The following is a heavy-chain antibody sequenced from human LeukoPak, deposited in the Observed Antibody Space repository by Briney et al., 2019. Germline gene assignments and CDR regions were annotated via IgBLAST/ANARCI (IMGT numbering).Heavy chain of an antibody. J-gene: IGHJ3*02. CDR1: AASISSYY. CDR3: ARGGSIVGTTPHDTFDI. V-gene: IGHV4-59*01. Sequence: SETLSLTCTVSAASISSYYWSWIRQPPGKGLEWIGYIYYSGRTNYNPSLKSRVAISVDTSKNQVSLRLSSVTAADTAVYYCARGGSIVGTTPHDTFDIWGQGTVVTVS. D-gene: IGHD1-26*01. CDR2: IYYSGRT.